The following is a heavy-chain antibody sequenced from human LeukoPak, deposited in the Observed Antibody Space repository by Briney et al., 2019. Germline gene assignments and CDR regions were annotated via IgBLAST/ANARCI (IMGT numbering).Heavy chain of an antibody. Sequence: SETLSLTCTVSGGSISSSSYYWGWIRQPPGKGLEWIGSIYYSGSTYSNPSLKSRVTISVDTSKTQFSLKLSSVTAADTAVYYCARDVISGSSSSGDYWGQGTLVTVSS. J-gene: IGHJ4*02. CDR2: IYYSGST. CDR1: GGSISSSSYY. V-gene: IGHV4-39*07. CDR3: ARDVISGSSSSGDY. D-gene: IGHD6-6*01.